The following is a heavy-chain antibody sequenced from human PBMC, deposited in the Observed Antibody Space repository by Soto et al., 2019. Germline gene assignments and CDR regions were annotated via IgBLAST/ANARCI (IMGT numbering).Heavy chain of an antibody. J-gene: IGHJ4*02. CDR1: GFTFSSYA. CDR2: ISYDGSNK. D-gene: IGHD3-16*01. CDR3: ARDLGAFPTPLGY. V-gene: IGHV3-30-3*01. Sequence: GGSLRLSCAASGFTFSSYAMHWVRQAPGKGLEWVAVISYDGSNKYYADSVKGRFTISRDNSKNTLYLQMNSLRAEDTAVYYCARDLGAFPTPLGYWGPGTLVTVSS.